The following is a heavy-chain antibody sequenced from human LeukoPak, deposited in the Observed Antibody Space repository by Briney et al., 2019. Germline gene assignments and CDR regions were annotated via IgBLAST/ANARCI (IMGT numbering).Heavy chain of an antibody. Sequence: SETLSLTCTVSGGSISSSSYYWGWIRQPPGKGLEWIGSIYYSGSTYYNPSLKCRVTISVDTSKNQFSLKLSSVTAADTAVYYCARWMVRRYYYMDVWGKGTTVTVSS. J-gene: IGHJ6*03. CDR1: GGSISSSSYY. D-gene: IGHD3-10*01. CDR2: IYYSGST. CDR3: ARWMVRRYYYMDV. V-gene: IGHV4-39*07.